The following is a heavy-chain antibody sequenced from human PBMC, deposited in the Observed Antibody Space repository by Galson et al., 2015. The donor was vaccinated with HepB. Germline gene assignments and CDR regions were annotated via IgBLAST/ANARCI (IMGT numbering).Heavy chain of an antibody. V-gene: IGHV1-69*13. CDR1: GGTFSTYS. D-gene: IGHD1-26*01. Sequence: SVKVSCKASGGTFSTYSIVWVRQGPRQGLEWMGGLIPFFGTPNYAQNFQGRVTITADESTSTAYMELSSLRSEDTAVYYCARVGPERAIGGWFNPWGQGTLVTVSS. J-gene: IGHJ5*02. CDR3: ARVGPERAIGGWFNP. CDR2: LIPFFGTP.